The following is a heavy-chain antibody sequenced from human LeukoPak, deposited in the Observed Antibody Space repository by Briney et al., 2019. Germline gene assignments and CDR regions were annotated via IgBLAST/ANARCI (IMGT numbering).Heavy chain of an antibody. CDR2: MYSVGST. J-gene: IGHJ6*02. D-gene: IGHD5-24*01. CDR1: GFTVSNNY. Sequence: GGSLRLSCAASGFTVSNNYMTWVRQPPGKGLEWVSVMYSVGSTYYADSVKGRFTISRDNSKNTLYLQMNSLRAEDTAVYYCAKGWYYYGMDVWGQGTTVTVSS. V-gene: IGHV3-66*01. CDR3: AKGWYYYGMDV.